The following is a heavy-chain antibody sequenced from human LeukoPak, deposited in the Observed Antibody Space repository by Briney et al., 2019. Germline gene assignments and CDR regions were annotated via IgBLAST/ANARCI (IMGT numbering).Heavy chain of an antibody. CDR3: ARTGGNSVYGMDV. CDR2: ISYDGSNK. J-gene: IGHJ6*02. D-gene: IGHD4-23*01. CDR1: GFTFSSYG. Sequence: GRSLRLSCAASGFTFSSYGMHWVRQAPGKGLEWVAVISYDGSNKYYADSVKGRFTISRDNSKNTLYLQMNSLRAEDTAVYYCARTGGNSVYGMDVWGQGTTVTVSS. V-gene: IGHV3-30*03.